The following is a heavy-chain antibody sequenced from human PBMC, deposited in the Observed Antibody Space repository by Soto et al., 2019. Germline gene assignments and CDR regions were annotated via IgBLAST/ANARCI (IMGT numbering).Heavy chain of an antibody. D-gene: IGHD4-4*01. CDR2: ISSNGGTT. J-gene: IGHJ4*02. CDR3: VRRVSGNYDY. V-gene: IGHV3-64*01. Sequence: EVQLAESGGVMVQPGGSLRLSCVASVLTFSSYDMHWVRQAPGKGLEYVSSISSNGGTTYYGNSVKGRFTISRANSKNTLYLQMGRLRAEDMAVYYCVRRVSGNYDYWGQGTLVTVSS. CDR1: VLTFSSYD.